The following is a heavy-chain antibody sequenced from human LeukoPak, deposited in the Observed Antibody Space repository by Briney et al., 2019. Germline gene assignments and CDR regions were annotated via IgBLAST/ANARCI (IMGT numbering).Heavy chain of an antibody. CDR2: ITTSDGNT. CDR3: AKDGGLWVSAHWGDS. Sequence: GGSLRLSCAASGFTFSSYTMSWVRQAPGKGLEWVSTITTSDGNTYYANSVKGRFTASRDNSKNTLFLQMNSLRAEDTAVYYCAKDGGLWVSAHWGDSWGRGTLVTVSS. V-gene: IGHV3-23*01. D-gene: IGHD7-27*01. J-gene: IGHJ4*02. CDR1: GFTFSSYT.